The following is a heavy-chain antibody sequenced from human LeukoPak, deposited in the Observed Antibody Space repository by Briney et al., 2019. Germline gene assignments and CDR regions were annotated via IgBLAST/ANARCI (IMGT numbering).Heavy chain of an antibody. CDR1: GGTFSSYA. J-gene: IGHJ3*02. V-gene: IGHV1-69*05. D-gene: IGHD1-26*01. CDR2: IIPIFGTA. CDR3: ASNSGSYHDAFDI. Sequence: ASVKVSCKASGGTFSSYAISWVRQAPGQGLEWMGGIIPIFGTANYVQKFQGRVTITTDESTSTAYMELSSLRSEDTAVYYCASNSGSYHDAFDIWGQGTMDTVSS.